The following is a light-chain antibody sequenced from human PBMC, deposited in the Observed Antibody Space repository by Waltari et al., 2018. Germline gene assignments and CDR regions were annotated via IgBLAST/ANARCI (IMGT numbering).Light chain of an antibody. CDR3: QQYNGR. V-gene: IGKV1-5*03. Sequence: DIQMTQSPSTLSASVGDRVTITCRASQSISNLLAWYQQKPGKAPKYLISKASNLESGVPSRFSGSGSGTEFTLTISSLQPDDFASYYCQQYNGRFGQGT. CDR1: QSISNL. J-gene: IGKJ1*01. CDR2: KAS.